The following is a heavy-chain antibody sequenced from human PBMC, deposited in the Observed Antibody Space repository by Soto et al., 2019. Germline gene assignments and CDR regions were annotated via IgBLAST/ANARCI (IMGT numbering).Heavy chain of an antibody. J-gene: IGHJ4*02. V-gene: IGHV4-59*01. Sequence: SETLSLTCTVSGVSISSYYWNWIRQAPGNGLEWIGHVFYSGNTKYNPSLKSRVSLSVDTSKNQFSLRLTSVTAADTAVYYCARDQNYFDSWGQGTLVTVSS. CDR1: GVSISSYY. CDR3: ARDQNYFDS. CDR2: VFYSGNT.